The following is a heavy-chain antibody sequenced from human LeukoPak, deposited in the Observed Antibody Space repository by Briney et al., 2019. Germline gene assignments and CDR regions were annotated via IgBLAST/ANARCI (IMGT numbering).Heavy chain of an antibody. CDR1: GGTFSSYA. D-gene: IGHD5-18*01. CDR3: ASGWYSYGLWAFDI. V-gene: IGHV1-69*05. Sequence: ASVKVSCKASGGTFSSYAISWVRQAPGQGLEWMGRIIPIFGTVNYAQKFQGRVTITTDESTCTAYMELSSLRSEDTAVYYCASGWYSYGLWAFDIWGQGTMVTVSS. CDR2: IIPIFGTV. J-gene: IGHJ3*02.